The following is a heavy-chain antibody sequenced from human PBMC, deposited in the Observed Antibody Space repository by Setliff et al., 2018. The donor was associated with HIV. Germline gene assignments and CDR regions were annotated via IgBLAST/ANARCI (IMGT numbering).Heavy chain of an antibody. CDR3: ARGKTWLRFLDY. CDR1: GYTFNNYG. D-gene: IGHD5-12*01. J-gene: IGHJ4*02. Sequence: ASVKVSCKASGYTFNNYGISWVRQAPGQGLEWMGWINTHSGYTNYAQNVQGRGTVTMDTSTSTAYMELRSLKSDDTAVYYCARGKTWLRFLDYWGQGTLVTVSS. V-gene: IGHV1-18*01. CDR2: INTHSGYT.